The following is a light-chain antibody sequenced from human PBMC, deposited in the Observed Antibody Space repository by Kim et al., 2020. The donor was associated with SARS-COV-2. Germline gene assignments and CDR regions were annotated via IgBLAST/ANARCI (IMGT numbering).Light chain of an antibody. CDR2: DAS. CDR3: HQRYNWPLT. J-gene: IGKJ4*01. CDR1: RSVSNS. V-gene: IGKV3-11*01. Sequence: SPRDRATLSCRASRSVSNSLAWYQQQPGQAPRLLIYDASKRATGIPARFSGSGSGTDFTLTISSLEPEDFAIYYCHQRYNWPLTFGGGTKVDIK.